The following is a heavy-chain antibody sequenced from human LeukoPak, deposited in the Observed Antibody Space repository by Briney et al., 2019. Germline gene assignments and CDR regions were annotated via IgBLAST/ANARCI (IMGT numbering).Heavy chain of an antibody. D-gene: IGHD2/OR15-2a*01. CDR2: ISDIGSI. Sequence: SETLSLTCPVSGGSISSYYWSWIRQPPGKGLEWIAYISDIGSINYNPSLKSRVTISLDTSKNQFSLKLSSVTAADTAVYYCAGHHPRNTVDFWGQGTLVTVSS. CDR3: AGHHPRNTVDF. V-gene: IGHV4-59*08. J-gene: IGHJ4*02. CDR1: GGSISSYY.